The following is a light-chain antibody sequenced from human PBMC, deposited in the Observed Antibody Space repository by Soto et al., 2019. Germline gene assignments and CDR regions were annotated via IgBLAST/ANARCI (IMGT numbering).Light chain of an antibody. V-gene: IGKV3-11*01. J-gene: IGKJ1*01. CDR1: QSVSSY. CDR3: QQRSNWPRT. Sequence: PAALSLSPGERATLSCRASQSVSSYLAWYQQKPGQAPRLLIYDASSRATGIPARFSGSGSGTDFTLTISSLEPEDFAVYYCQQRSNWPRTFGQGTKVDIK. CDR2: DAS.